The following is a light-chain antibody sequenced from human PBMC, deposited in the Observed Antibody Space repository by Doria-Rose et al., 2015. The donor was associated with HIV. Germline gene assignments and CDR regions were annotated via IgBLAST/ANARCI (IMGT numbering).Light chain of an antibody. CDR2: DGS. CDR3: HQYGTSWT. CDR1: QSFSSTY. Sequence: LTQSLGTLSLSTGERATLSCRASQSFSSTYLAWYQQKPGQAPSLLIYDGSTRATGIPDRFSASGSGTDFTLTINRLEPEDFALYYCHQYGTSWTFGQGTKVEI. V-gene: IGKV3-20*01. J-gene: IGKJ1*01.